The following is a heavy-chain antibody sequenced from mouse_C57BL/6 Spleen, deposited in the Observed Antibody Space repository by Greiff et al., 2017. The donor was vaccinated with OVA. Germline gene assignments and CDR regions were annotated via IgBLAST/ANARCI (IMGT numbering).Heavy chain of an antibody. Sequence: VQLQQPGAELVKPGASVKMSCKASGYTFTSYWITWVKQRPGQGLEWIGDIYPGSGSTNYNEKFKSKATLTVDTSSSTAYMQHSSLTSEDSAVYDVVREIYVGYYVYAMDYWGQGTSVTVSS. J-gene: IGHJ4*01. D-gene: IGHD2-3*01. V-gene: IGHV1-55*01. CDR1: GYTFTSYW. CDR3: VREIYVGYYVYAMDY. CDR2: IYPGSGST.